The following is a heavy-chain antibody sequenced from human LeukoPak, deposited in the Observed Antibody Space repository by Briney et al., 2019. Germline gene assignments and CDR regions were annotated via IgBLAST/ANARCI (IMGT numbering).Heavy chain of an antibody. CDR1: GFTFSNHY. CDR3: ARAPGYYDSSGLNY. V-gene: IGHV3-11*01. D-gene: IGHD3-22*01. J-gene: IGHJ4*02. CDR2: ISSSGSTI. Sequence: GGALRLSCAASGFTFSNHYMSWIRQAPGKGLEWVSYISSSGSTIYYADSVKGRFTISRDNAKNSLYLQMNSLRAEDTAVYYCARAPGYYDSSGLNYWGQGTLVTVSS.